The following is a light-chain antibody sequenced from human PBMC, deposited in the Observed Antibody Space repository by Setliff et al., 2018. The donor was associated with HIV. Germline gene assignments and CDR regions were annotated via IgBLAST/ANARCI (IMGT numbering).Light chain of an antibody. CDR2: DVS. CDR1: SSDVGGYNY. V-gene: IGLV2-14*03. CDR3: SSSTRTSTL. J-gene: IGLJ1*01. Sequence: QSVLTQPASVSGSPGQSITISCTGTSSDVGGYNYVSWYQQHPGKAPKLMIYDVSNRPSGVSNRFSGSKSGNTASLIISGLQAEDEADYYCSSSTRTSTLFGTGTKVTVL.